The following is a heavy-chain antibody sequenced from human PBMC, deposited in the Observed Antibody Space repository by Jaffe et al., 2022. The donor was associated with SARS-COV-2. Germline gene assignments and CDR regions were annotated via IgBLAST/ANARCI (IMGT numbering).Heavy chain of an antibody. V-gene: IGHV1-69*01. CDR2: IIPIFGTA. D-gene: IGHD3-3*01. Sequence: QVQLVQSGAEVKKPGSSVKVSCKASGGTFSSYAISWVRQAPGQGLEWMGGIIPIFGTANYAQKFQGRVTITADESTSTAYMELSSLRSEDTAVYYCARDRSEELGVVGSERGGMDVWGQGTTVTVSS. CDR3: ARDRSEELGVVGSERGGMDV. CDR1: GGTFSSYA. J-gene: IGHJ6*02.